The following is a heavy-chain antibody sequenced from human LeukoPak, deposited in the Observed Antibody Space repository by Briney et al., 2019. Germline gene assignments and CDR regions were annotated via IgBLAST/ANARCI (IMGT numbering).Heavy chain of an antibody. CDR1: GFTFRDFV. CDR3: AREGYYGSGSPPSLYFDY. CDR2: SSSYLNVK. D-gene: IGHD3-10*01. Sequence: GGSLGLPFAGLGFTFRDFVNHWVPPAPGKGVELVAVSSSYLNVKLYADTVKGRFTISRDNSRSTLYLQMNSLRPEDTAIYYCAREGYYGSGSPPSLYFDYWGQGTLVTVSS. V-gene: IGHV3-30-3*01. J-gene: IGHJ4*02.